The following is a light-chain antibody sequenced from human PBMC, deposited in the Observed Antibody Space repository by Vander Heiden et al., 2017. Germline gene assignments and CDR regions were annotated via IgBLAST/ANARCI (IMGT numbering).Light chain of an antibody. Sequence: QTVVTQVPSFSVSPGGTVTLTCGFSSGSVSTTYYPSRYQQPPGQAPPTPSYSTNSRSSGVTDRFSGSIVGNKAALTITGAQADDESDYYCGLYMGSGIWVFGGGTKLTVL. CDR1: SGSVSTTYY. CDR2: STN. CDR3: GLYMGSGIWV. V-gene: IGLV8-61*01. J-gene: IGLJ3*02.